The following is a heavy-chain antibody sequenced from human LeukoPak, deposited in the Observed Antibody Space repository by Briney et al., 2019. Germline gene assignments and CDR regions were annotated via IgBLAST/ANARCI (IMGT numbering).Heavy chain of an antibody. Sequence: GGSLRLSCAASGFTFSDSAVHWARQASGKGLEWVGRIRSKANSYATAYAASVKGRFTISRDDSKNTAYLQMNSLKTEDTAVYYCAKENPVGGTNYFDYWGQGTLVTVSS. CDR3: AKENPVGGTNYFDY. CDR2: IRSKANSYAT. CDR1: GFTFSDSA. D-gene: IGHD1-26*01. V-gene: IGHV3-73*01. J-gene: IGHJ4*02.